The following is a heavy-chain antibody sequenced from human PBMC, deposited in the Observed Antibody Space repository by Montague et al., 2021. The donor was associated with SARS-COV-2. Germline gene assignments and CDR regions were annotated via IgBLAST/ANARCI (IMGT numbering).Heavy chain of an antibody. J-gene: IGHJ4*02. Sequence: SLRLSCAASGSTFSSYSMNWVRQAPGKGLEWVSSMRDSSSYIYYADTVKGRFTISRDNAKNSLYLQMNSLRAEDTAVYYCASERGERHAADYWGQGTLVTVSS. D-gene: IGHD2-15*01. V-gene: IGHV3-21*01. CDR1: GSTFSSYS. CDR3: ASERGERHAADY. CDR2: MRDSSSYI.